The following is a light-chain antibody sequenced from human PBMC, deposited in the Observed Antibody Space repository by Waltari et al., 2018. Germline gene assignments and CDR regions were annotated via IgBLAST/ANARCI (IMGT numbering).Light chain of an antibody. Sequence: DIQMTQSPSFLSASVGDRVTITCRASQRISSYLNWYQMKPGKAPELLIYGASTVQSGVLSRFSGSGFGTDFTLTISSLQPEDFATYYCQQTYNLISFGPGTKVDLK. J-gene: IGKJ3*01. V-gene: IGKV1-39*01. CDR2: GAS. CDR3: QQTYNLIS. CDR1: QRISSY.